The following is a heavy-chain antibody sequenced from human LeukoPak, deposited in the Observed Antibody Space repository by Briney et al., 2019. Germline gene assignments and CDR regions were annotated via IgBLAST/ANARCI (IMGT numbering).Heavy chain of an antibody. Sequence: ASVKGSCKAPVYTFSGAYMHWVRQAPGQGLEWMGRSNANRVVTQYAQKIQSRVTMTRDTSTSTAYMELSRLRSDDTAVYSCARDGGVSSGYTPKSFDYWGQGTLVTVSS. D-gene: IGHD3-22*01. J-gene: IGHJ4*02. V-gene: IGHV1-2*06. CDR2: SNANRVVT. CDR1: VYTFSGAY. CDR3: ARDGGVSSGYTPKSFDY.